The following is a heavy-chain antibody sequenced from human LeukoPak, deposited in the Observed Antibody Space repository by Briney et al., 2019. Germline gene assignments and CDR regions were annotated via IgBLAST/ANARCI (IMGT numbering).Heavy chain of an antibody. CDR1: GFTFSTYA. Sequence: QAGGSLRLSCAASGFTFSTYAMNWVRQAPGKGLEWVAVISDDGRHNYYADSVKGRFTISRDNAKNSLYLQMNSLRAEDTAVYYCARGRHDSSGYYFAGPLLADYWGQGTLVTVSS. CDR3: ARGRHDSSGYYFAGPLLADY. CDR2: ISDDGRHN. V-gene: IGHV3-30*04. D-gene: IGHD3-22*01. J-gene: IGHJ4*02.